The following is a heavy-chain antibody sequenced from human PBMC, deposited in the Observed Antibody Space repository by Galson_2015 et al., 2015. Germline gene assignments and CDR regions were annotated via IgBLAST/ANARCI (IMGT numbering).Heavy chain of an antibody. CDR1: GFIFGDYA. V-gene: IGHV3-49*03. Sequence: SLRLSCAASGFIFGDYAMSWFRQAPGKGLEWVGFIKSKAYGGTTQYAASVKGRFSISRDDSKNIAYLQMDSLKTEDTAVYYCTRLGLSCGDYVPPGFWGQGTLVTVSS. J-gene: IGHJ4*02. D-gene: IGHD2-21*02. CDR2: IKSKAYGGTT. CDR3: TRLGLSCGDYVPPGF.